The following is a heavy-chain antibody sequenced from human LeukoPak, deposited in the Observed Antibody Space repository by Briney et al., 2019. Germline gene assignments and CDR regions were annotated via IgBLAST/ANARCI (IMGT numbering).Heavy chain of an antibody. CDR1: GYTFISYY. Sequence: ASVKVSCKASGYTFISYYMHWVRQAPGQGLEWMGIINPSGGSTSYAQKFQGRVTMTRDTSTSTVYMELSSLRSEDTAVYYCAICSGWRGGFDYWGQGTLVTVSS. D-gene: IGHD6-19*01. J-gene: IGHJ4*02. CDR3: AICSGWRGGFDY. V-gene: IGHV1-46*01. CDR2: INPSGGST.